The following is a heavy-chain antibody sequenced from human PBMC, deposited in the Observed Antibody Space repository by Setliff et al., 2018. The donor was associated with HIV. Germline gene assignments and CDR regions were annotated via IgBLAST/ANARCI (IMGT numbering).Heavy chain of an antibody. D-gene: IGHD4-17*01. CDR1: GFTFSDYY. J-gene: IGHJ4*02. Sequence: EGSLRLSCAASGFTFSDYYLNWFRLAPGKGLEWISHITNTGSSTNYADSVKGRFTISRDNAKYSLYLQMNTLRVEDTAVYYCMYGGRTATTHWGQGTLVTVSS. CDR3: MYGGRTATTH. CDR2: ITNTGSST. V-gene: IGHV3-11*04.